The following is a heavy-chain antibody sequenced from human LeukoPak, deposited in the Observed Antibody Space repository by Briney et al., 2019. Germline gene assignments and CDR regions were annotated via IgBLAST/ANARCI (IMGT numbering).Heavy chain of an antibody. Sequence: SETLSLTCAVSGYSISSGYYWGWIRQPPGRGLEWIGSLYHSGSTYYNPSLKSRVTISVDTSKNQFSLKLSSVTAADTAVYYCACLTTADAFDIWGQGTKVTVSS. CDR1: GYSISSGYY. D-gene: IGHD3-22*01. V-gene: IGHV4-38-2*01. J-gene: IGHJ3*02. CDR3: ACLTTADAFDI. CDR2: LYHSGST.